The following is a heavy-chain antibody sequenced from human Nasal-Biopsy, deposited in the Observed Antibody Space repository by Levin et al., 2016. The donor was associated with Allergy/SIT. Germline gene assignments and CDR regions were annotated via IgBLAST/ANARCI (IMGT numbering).Heavy chain of an antibody. V-gene: IGHV1-69*08. Sequence: SVKVSCKASGGTFTSYPVSWVRQAPGQGLEWLGSIIPNLGATNYAPKFQGRVTLTAHRSTNIVYMEVDSLRSEDTAVYYCARDRVAGTLGRGHFDHWGQGTRVTVSS. J-gene: IGHJ4*02. D-gene: IGHD3-10*01. CDR1: GGTFTSYP. CDR3: ARDRVAGTLGRGHFDH. CDR2: IIPNLGAT.